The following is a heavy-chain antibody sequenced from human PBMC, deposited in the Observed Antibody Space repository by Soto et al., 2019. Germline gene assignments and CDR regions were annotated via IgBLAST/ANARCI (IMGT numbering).Heavy chain of an antibody. CDR2: IYYSGST. D-gene: IGHD5-12*01. CDR3: ARGRRDGYNFYFDY. J-gene: IGHJ4*02. CDR1: GGSISSYY. V-gene: IGHV4-59*08. Sequence: SETLSLTCTVSGGSISSYYWSWIRQPPGKGLEWIGYIYYSGSTNYNPSLKSRVTISVDTSKNQFSLKLSSVTAADTAVYYCARGRRDGYNFYFDYWGQGTLVTVSS.